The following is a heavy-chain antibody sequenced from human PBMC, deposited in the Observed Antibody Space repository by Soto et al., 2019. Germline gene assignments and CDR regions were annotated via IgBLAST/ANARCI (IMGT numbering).Heavy chain of an antibody. CDR2: ISGSGGST. V-gene: IGHV3-23*01. D-gene: IGHD5-18*01. CDR3: AKAIRAYSYGWEAFDI. Sequence: EVQVLESGGGLVQPGGSLRLSCAASGFTFSSYAMSWVRQAPGKGLEWVSAISGSGGSTYYADSVKGRFTISRDNSKKTLYLQVNSLTAEDTAVYFCAKAIRAYSYGWEAFDIWGQGTMVTVSS. CDR1: GFTFSSYA. J-gene: IGHJ3*02.